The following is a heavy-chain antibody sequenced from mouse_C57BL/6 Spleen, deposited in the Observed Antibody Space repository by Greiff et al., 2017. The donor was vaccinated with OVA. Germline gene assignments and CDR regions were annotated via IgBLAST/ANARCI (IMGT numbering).Heavy chain of an antibody. V-gene: IGHV5-4*01. Sequence: EVKVVESGGGLVKPGGSLKLSCAASGFTFSSYAMPWVRQTPEKRLEWVATISDGGRYTYYPDNVKGRFTISRDNAKNNLYLQMSHLKSEDTAMYYCAREGGPYYFDYWGQGTTLTVSS. CDR3: AREGGPYYFDY. CDR2: ISDGGRYT. J-gene: IGHJ2*01. CDR1: GFTFSSYA.